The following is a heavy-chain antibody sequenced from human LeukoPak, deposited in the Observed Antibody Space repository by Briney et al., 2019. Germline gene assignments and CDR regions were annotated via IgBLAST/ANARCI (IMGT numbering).Heavy chain of an antibody. D-gene: IGHD3-16*01. CDR1: GYTFTSYG. CDR3: ARALTASLRLPRY. J-gene: IGHJ4*02. V-gene: IGHV1-8*02. Sequence: ASVKVSCKASGYTFTSYGISWVRQAPGQGLEWMGWMNPNSDNTGYAQKFQGRVTMTRNTSISTAYMELSSLRSEDTAVYYCARALTASLRLPRYWGQGTLVTVSS. CDR2: MNPNSDNT.